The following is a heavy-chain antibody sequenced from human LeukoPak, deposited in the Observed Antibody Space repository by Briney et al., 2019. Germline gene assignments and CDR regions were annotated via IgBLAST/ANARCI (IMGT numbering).Heavy chain of an antibody. CDR1: GFTFSSYG. CDR2: ISGSGGST. Sequence: GGTLRLSCAASGFTFSSYGMSWVRQAPGKGLEWVSAISGSGGSTYYADSVKGRFTISRDNSKNTLYLQMNSLRAEDTAVYYCARKSYGSGSYQDWGQGTLVTVSS. CDR3: ARKSYGSGSYQD. J-gene: IGHJ4*02. D-gene: IGHD3-10*01. V-gene: IGHV3-23*01.